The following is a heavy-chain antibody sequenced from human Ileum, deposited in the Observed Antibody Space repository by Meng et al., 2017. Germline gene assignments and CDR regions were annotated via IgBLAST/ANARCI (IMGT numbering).Heavy chain of an antibody. CDR2: INTDGSDT. CDR3: ARDKPHNWFDP. Sequence: QLVDSWGALVQPVGSLILSCAASGFTFSSYWMHWVRQAPGKGLVWVARINTDGSDTRYADSVKGRFTISRDNAQNMVYLQMNSLRAEDTAVYYCARDKPHNWFDPWGQGTLVTVPS. J-gene: IGHJ5*02. CDR1: GFTFSSYW. V-gene: IGHV3-74*01.